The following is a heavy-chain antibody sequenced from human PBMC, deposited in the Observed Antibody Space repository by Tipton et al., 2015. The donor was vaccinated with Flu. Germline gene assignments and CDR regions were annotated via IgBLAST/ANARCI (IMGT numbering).Heavy chain of an antibody. CDR2: ISGSGGST. J-gene: IGHJ6*02. CDR3: AKCGQLVGPGGMDV. V-gene: IGHV3-23*01. D-gene: IGHD6-6*01. CDR1: GFTFSSYA. Sequence: SLRLSCAASGFTFSSYAMSWVRQAPGRGLEWVSAISGSGGSTYYADSVKGRFTISRDNSKNTLYLQMNSLRAEDTAVYYCAKCGQLVGPGGMDVWGQGTTVTVSS.